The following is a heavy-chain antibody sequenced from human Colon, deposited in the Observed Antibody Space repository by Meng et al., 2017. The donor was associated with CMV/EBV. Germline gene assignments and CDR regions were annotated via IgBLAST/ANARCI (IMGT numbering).Heavy chain of an antibody. Sequence: VAVGQYGSAVKGPGAAVNVSCKTAGFTFSDYYMPWLRQAPGQGFEWMGWIRSDGSATNYAQNFRGRVTMTRDASVSTGYMELSGLTSDDTAVYFCVRSSGWSLFDYWGPGALVTVSS. CDR1: GFTFSDYY. CDR2: IRSDGSAT. V-gene: IGHV1-2*02. CDR3: VRSSGWSLFDY. J-gene: IGHJ4*02. D-gene: IGHD6-19*01.